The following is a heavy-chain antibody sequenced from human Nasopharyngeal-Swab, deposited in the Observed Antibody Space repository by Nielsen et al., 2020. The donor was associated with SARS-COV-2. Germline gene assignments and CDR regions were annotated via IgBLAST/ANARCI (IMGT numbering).Heavy chain of an antibody. J-gene: IGHJ4*02. Sequence: GESLKIPCAAPGFTFSSYSMNWVRQAPGKGLEWVSYISSSSSTIYYADSVKGRFTISRDNAKNSLYLQMNSLRAEDTAVYYCARDWHGPFDYWGQGTLVTVSS. D-gene: IGHD5-24*01. V-gene: IGHV3-48*04. CDR3: ARDWHGPFDY. CDR2: ISSSSSTI. CDR1: GFTFSSYS.